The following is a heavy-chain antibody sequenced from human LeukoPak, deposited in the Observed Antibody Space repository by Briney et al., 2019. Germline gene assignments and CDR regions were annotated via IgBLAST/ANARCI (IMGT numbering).Heavy chain of an antibody. Sequence: PGGSLRLSCAASGFTFNTYAMSWVRQAPGKGLEWVSSISGSGGSTFYADSVKGRFTISRDNSKNTLYLQMNSLRAEDTAVYYCARVFMSSLDYWGQGTLVTVSS. CDR2: ISGSGGST. D-gene: IGHD6-6*01. CDR1: GFTFNTYA. CDR3: ARVFMSSLDY. V-gene: IGHV3-23*01. J-gene: IGHJ4*02.